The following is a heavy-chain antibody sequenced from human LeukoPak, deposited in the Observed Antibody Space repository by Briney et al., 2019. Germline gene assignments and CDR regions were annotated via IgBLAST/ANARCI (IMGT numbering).Heavy chain of an antibody. Sequence: GGSLRLSCAASGFTFSSYAMSWVRQAPGKGLGWVSAISGSGGSTYYADSVKGRFTISRGNSKNTLYLQMNCLRAEDTAVYYCAKVTSIAVFDYWGQGTLVTVSS. CDR3: AKVTSIAVFDY. V-gene: IGHV3-23*01. J-gene: IGHJ4*02. CDR1: GFTFSSYA. CDR2: ISGSGGST. D-gene: IGHD6-19*01.